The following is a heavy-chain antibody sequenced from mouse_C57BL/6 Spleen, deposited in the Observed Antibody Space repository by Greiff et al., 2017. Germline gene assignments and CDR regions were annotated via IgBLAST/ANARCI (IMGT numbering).Heavy chain of an antibody. Sequence: QVHVKQSGAELVRPGSSVKLSCKASGYTFTSYWMHWVKQRPIQGLEWIGNIDPSDSETHYNQKFKDKATLTVDKSSSTAYMQLSSLTSEDSAVYYCAREGMVTRFAYWGQGTLVTVSA. J-gene: IGHJ3*01. V-gene: IGHV1-52*01. CDR3: AREGMVTRFAY. CDR2: IDPSDSET. CDR1: GYTFTSYW. D-gene: IGHD2-2*01.